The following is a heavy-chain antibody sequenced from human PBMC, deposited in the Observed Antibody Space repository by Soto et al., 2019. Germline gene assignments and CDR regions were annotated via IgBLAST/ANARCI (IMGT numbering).Heavy chain of an antibody. J-gene: IGHJ5*02. V-gene: IGHV3-23*01. CDR2: ISGSGDGT. CDR1: GFMFSSYA. CDR3: AKTFFSSSASYRGWFDP. D-gene: IGHD3-10*01. Sequence: PGGSLRLSCAASGFMFSSYAMSWVRQAPGKGLEWVSVISGSGDGTYYADSVKGRFTISRNNFKDTLYLQMNSLRAEDTAVYYCAKTFFSSSASYRGWFDPWGQGTQVTVSS.